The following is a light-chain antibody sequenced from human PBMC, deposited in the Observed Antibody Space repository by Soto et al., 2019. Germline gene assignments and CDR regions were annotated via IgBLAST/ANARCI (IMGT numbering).Light chain of an antibody. CDR3: HQYGNSPST. CDR1: QSVSSSY. V-gene: IGKV3-20*01. CDR2: GAS. J-gene: IGKJ2*01. Sequence: EIVLTQSPGTLSLSPGERATLSCRASQSVSSSYFAWYQQKPGQAPRLLIYGASSMATGIPDRLSGSGSGTDFTLTISRLDPEDFARYYCHQYGNSPSTFGQGTKLEIK.